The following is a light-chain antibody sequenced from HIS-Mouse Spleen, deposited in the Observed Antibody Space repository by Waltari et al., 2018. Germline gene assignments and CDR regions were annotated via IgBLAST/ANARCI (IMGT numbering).Light chain of an antibody. Sequence: QSALTQPASVSGSPGQSITISCTGTSSDVGGYNYVSWYQQHPGKAPKLMIYYVSNRPSWVSNRFSGSKSGNTASLTISGLQAEDEADYYCSSYTSSSFNVVFGGGTKLTVL. J-gene: IGLJ2*01. CDR2: YVS. CDR3: SSYTSSSFNVV. V-gene: IGLV2-14*03. CDR1: SSDVGGYNY.